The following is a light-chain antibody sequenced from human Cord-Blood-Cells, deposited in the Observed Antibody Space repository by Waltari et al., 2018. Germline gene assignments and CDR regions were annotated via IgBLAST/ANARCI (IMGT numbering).Light chain of an antibody. CDR3: QQYYSFPYT. J-gene: IGKJ2*01. Sequence: VIWMTTSPSLLSASTGDRVTISCRMRQGTRSYLAAYQQKPGKAPELLFYAASTLQSEVPSRFSGSGSGAEFTLTISCLQSEDFATYYCQQYYSFPYTLGQGTKLEIK. CDR1: QGTRSY. V-gene: IGKV1D-8*01. CDR2: AAS.